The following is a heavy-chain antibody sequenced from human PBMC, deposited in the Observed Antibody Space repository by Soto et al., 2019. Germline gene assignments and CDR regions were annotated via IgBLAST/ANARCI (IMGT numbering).Heavy chain of an antibody. D-gene: IGHD1-26*01. V-gene: IGHV3-23*01. CDR1: GFNFNIYA. CDR2: ISGSGGSM. Sequence: GGSLRLSCAASGFNFNIYAMSWVRQAPGKGLEWVSIISGSGGSMYYADSVKGRFTISRDNSKNTVYLQMNTLRAEDTAVYYCAKDWGRGGATADYYYALDVWGQGTTVTVSS. J-gene: IGHJ6*02. CDR3: AKDWGRGGATADYYYALDV.